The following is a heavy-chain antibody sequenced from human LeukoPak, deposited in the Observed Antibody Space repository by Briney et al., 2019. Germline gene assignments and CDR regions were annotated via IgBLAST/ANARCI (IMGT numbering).Heavy chain of an antibody. D-gene: IGHD6-13*01. CDR3: ARRSIAAAGVDV. CDR1: GGSISSSSYY. J-gene: IGHJ6*02. CDR2: IYYSGST. V-gene: IGHV4-39*01. Sequence: SETLSLTCTVSGGSISSSSYYWGWSRQPPGKGLEWIGSIYYSGSTYYNPSLKSRVTISVDTSKNQFSLKLGSVTAADTAVYYCARRSIAAAGVDVWGQGTTVTVSS.